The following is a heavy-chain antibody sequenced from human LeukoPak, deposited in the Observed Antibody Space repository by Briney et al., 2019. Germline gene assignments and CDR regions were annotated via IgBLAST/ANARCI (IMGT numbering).Heavy chain of an antibody. Sequence: GASVKVSCKAFGGTFSRYAISWVRQAPGQGLEWMGGIIPMLGTANYAQKFQGRVTITADKSTTTAYMELRSLRSEDTAVYYCARGADWQVLEYYYYYMDVWGKGTTVTVS. CDR3: ARGADWQVLEYYYYYMDV. CDR2: IIPMLGTA. J-gene: IGHJ6*03. D-gene: IGHD3-3*01. V-gene: IGHV1-69*10. CDR1: GGTFSRYA.